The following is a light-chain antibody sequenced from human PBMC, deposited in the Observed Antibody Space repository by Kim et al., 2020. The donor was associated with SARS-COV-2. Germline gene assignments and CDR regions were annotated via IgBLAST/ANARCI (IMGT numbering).Light chain of an antibody. Sequence: DIQMTQSPSTLSASVGDRVTITCRASETINSWLAWYQQKPGKAPKLLIYKASSLQSGVPSRFSGSGFGTEFTLTISTLQPDDFATYYCQQYDSYSGYSFGQETKLEI. CDR1: ETINSW. CDR3: QQYDSYSGYS. CDR2: KAS. J-gene: IGKJ2*03. V-gene: IGKV1-5*03.